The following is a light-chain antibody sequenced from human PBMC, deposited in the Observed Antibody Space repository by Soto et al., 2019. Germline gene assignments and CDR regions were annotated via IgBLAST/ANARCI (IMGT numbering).Light chain of an antibody. CDR1: ASISSW. Sequence: DIQMTQSPSTLSASVGDRVTITCRASASISSWLAWYQQQPGKAPNLLIYTSSILENGVPSRFSGGGSGTEFTLTISCLQADDFATYYCQQYNSYPITFGQGTRLEIK. V-gene: IGKV1-5*03. CDR2: TSS. CDR3: QQYNSYPIT. J-gene: IGKJ5*01.